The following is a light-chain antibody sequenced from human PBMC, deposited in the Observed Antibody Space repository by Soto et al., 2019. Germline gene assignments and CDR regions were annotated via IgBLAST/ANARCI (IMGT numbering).Light chain of an antibody. J-gene: IGLJ3*02. CDR3: CSYAASSALWV. Sequence: QSALTQPASVSGSPGQSITISCTGTNSDGGTYELVSWYQQHPGRAPKLMIYEGSKRPSGVSNRFSGSKSGDTASLTISGLQAEDEANYYCCSYAASSALWVFGGGTKLTVL. CDR2: EGS. V-gene: IGLV2-23*01. CDR1: NSDGGTYEL.